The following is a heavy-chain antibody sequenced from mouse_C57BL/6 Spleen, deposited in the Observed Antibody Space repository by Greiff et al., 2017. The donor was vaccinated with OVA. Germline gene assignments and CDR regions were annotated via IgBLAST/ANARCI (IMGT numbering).Heavy chain of an antibody. CDR3: ARNYYGTRDYAMDY. J-gene: IGHJ4*01. V-gene: IGHV1-42*01. Sequence: VQLQQSGPELVKPGASVKISCKASGYSFTGYYMNWVKQSPEKSLEWIGEINPSTGGTTYNQKFKAKATLTVDKSSSTAYMQLKSLTSEDSAVYYCARNYYGTRDYAMDYWGQGTSVTVSS. CDR2: INPSTGGT. D-gene: IGHD1-1*01. CDR1: GYSFTGYY.